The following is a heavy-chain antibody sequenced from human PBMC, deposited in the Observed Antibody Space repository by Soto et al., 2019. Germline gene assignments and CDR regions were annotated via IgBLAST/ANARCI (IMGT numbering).Heavy chain of an antibody. D-gene: IGHD4-17*01. V-gene: IGHV1-18*01. CDR1: GYTSTSYG. Sequence: QVQLVQSGAGVKKPGASVKVSCKASGYTSTSYGISWVRQAPGQGLEWMGWISAYNGNTNYAQKLQGRVTMTTDTSTSTAYMELRSLRSDDTAVYYCAGSSTVTTIIYFHYWGQGTLVTVSS. CDR2: ISAYNGNT. CDR3: AGSSTVTTIIYFHY. J-gene: IGHJ4*02.